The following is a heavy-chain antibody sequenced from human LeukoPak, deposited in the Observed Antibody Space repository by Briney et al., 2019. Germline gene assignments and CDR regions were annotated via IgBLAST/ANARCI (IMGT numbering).Heavy chain of an antibody. CDR3: ARVTVGATDY. D-gene: IGHD1-26*01. J-gene: IGHJ4*02. Sequence: GGSLRLSCAASGFTFSSYAMSWVRQAPGKGLEWVSAISGSGGSTYYADSVKGRFTISRDNSKNTLYLQMNSLKTEDTAVYYCARVTVGATDYWGQGTLVTVSS. CDR2: ISGSGGST. V-gene: IGHV3-23*01. CDR1: GFTFSSYA.